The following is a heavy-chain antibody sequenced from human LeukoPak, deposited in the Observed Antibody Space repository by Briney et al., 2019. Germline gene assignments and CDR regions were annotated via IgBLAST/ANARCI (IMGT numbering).Heavy chain of an antibody. CDR2: IISDGSGA. CDR3: ARYSVTAAGDY. CDR1: GFIFSNYW. Sequence: GGSLRLSCAASGFIFSNYWMHWVRQAPGKGLVWVSRIISDGSGANYADSVRGRFTISRDNAKNMLYLQMNSLRTEDTAVYYCARYSVTAAGDYWGQGTLVTVSP. V-gene: IGHV3-74*01. D-gene: IGHD2-21*02. J-gene: IGHJ4*02.